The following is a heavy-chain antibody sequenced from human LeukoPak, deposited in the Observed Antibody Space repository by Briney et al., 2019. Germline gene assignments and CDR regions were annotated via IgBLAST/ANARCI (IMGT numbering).Heavy chain of an antibody. CDR2: IYYSGST. J-gene: IGHJ4*02. V-gene: IGHV4-39*01. CDR1: GGSISSSSYY. D-gene: IGHD1-26*01. CDR3: AQTVSGRYSRTGFFDY. Sequence: SETLSLTCTVSGGSISSSSYYWGWIRQPPGKGLEWIGSIYYSGSTYYNPSLKSRVTISVDTSKNQFSLKLSSVTAADTAVYYCAQTVSGRYSRTGFFDYWGQGTVVTVSS.